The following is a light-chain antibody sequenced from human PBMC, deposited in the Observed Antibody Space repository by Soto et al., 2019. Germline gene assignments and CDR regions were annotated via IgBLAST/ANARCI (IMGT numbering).Light chain of an antibody. J-gene: IGKJ2*01. V-gene: IGKV1-33*01. CDR2: DAS. CDR3: QQYDDLPYT. CDR1: QAISSY. Sequence: DIQMTQSPSSLSASVGDRVTITCQASQAISSYLNWYQQKPGKAPKLLIYDASSLETGVPSRFSGGGSGTDFTFTISSLQPEDIGTYYCQQYDDLPYTFGQGTKLEIK.